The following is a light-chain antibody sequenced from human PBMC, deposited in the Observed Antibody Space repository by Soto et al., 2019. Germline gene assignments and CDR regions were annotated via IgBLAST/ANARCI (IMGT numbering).Light chain of an antibody. CDR1: QNVSGD. J-gene: IGKJ4*01. Sequence: EAVMTQSPATLSLSPGERATLSCRASQNVSGDLAWYQQKPGQAPRLLIYGASTRATGIPDRFSGSGSATEFTLTIRGLQPEECAIFYCQQYYHWPLAFGGGAKVEIK. V-gene: IGKV3-15*01. CDR2: GAS. CDR3: QQYYHWPLA.